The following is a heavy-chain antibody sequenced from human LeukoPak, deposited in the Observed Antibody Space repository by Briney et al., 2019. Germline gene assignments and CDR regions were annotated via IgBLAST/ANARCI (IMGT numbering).Heavy chain of an antibody. CDR3: AKDRKDIVVVPAASWSWFDP. D-gene: IGHD2-2*01. V-gene: IGHV3-23*01. CDR2: ISGSGGST. CDR1: GFIFSSYA. Sequence: PGGSLRLSCSASGFIFSSYAMHWVRQAPGKGLEFVSAISGSGGSTYYADSVKGRFTISRDNSKNTLYLQMNSLRAEDTAVYYCAKDRKDIVVVPAASWSWFDPWGQGTLVTVSS. J-gene: IGHJ5*02.